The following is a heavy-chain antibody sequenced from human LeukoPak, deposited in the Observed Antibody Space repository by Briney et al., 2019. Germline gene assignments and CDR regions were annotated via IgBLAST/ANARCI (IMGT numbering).Heavy chain of an antibody. V-gene: IGHV3-21*01. J-gene: IGHJ4*02. Sequence: GGSLRLSCAASGFTFSSYSMNWVRQAPGKGLEWVSSISSSSSYIYYADSVKGRFTISRDNAKNSLYLQMNSLRAEDTAVYYCASIAVAGNVDYWGQGTLVTVAS. CDR2: ISSSSSYI. D-gene: IGHD6-19*01. CDR1: GFTFSSYS. CDR3: ASIAVAGNVDY.